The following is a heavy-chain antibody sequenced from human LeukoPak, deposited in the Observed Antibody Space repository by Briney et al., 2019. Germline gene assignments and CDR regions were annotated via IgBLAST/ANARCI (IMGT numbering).Heavy chain of an antibody. CDR3: ARDDYGGSPYYYYYMDV. V-gene: IGHV4-4*07. Sequence: SETLSLTCTLSGGSISSYYWSWIRQPAGKGLEWIGRIYTSGSTNYNPSLKSRVTMSVDTSKNQFSLKLSSVTAADTAVYYCARDDYGGSPYYYYYMDVWGKGTTVTVSS. D-gene: IGHD4-23*01. J-gene: IGHJ6*03. CDR1: GGSISSYY. CDR2: IYTSGST.